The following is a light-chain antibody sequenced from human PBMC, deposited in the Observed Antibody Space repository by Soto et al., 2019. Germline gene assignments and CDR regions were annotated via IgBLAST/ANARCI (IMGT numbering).Light chain of an antibody. V-gene: IGLV2-14*03. CDR1: SSDVGGYNF. J-gene: IGLJ2*01. CDR2: EVT. CDR3: GSYTGNNAWL. Sequence: QSALTQTASVSGSPGQSITISCTGTSSDVGGYNFVSWYQQHPGKAPKLIIHEVTNRPSGVSTRFSGSKSGTTASLTISGLQTDDEADYYCGSYTGNNAWLFGGGTKLTVL.